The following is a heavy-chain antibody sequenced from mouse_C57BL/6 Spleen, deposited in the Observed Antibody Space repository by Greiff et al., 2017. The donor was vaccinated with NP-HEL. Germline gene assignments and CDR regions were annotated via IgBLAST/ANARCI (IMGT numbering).Heavy chain of an antibody. D-gene: IGHD1-1*01. J-gene: IGHJ1*03. Sequence: QVQLKQSGPELVKPGASVKISCKASGYAFSSSWMNWVKQRPGKGLEWIGRIYPGDGDTNYNGKFKGKATLTADKSSSTAYMQLSSLTSEDSAVYFCARWATGSSYGWYFDVWGTGTTVTVSS. CDR2: IYPGDGDT. V-gene: IGHV1-82*01. CDR1: GYAFSSSW. CDR3: ARWATGSSYGWYFDV.